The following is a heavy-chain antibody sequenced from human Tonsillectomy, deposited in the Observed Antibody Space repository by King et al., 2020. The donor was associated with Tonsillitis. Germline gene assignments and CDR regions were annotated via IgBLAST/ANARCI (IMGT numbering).Heavy chain of an antibody. J-gene: IGHJ4*02. V-gene: IGHV3-30-3*01. CDR2: ISYDGSNK. D-gene: IGHD2-15*01. CDR1: RFTFSSYA. CDR3: ARAASKYCSGGSCYSSPFDY. Sequence: QLVQSGGGVVQPGRSLRLSCAASRFTFSSYAMHWVRQAPGKGQEWVTLISYDGSNKYYADSVKGRFTISRDNSKNTLYLQMNSLRAEDTAVYYCARAASKYCSGGSCYSSPFDYWGQGTLVTASS.